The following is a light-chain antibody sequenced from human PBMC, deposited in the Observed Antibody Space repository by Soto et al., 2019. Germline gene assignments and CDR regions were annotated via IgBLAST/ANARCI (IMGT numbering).Light chain of an antibody. Sequence: EILMTQSPATLSVSPGERATLSCRASQTVSSNLAWYQQRPGQAPRLLIYGASTRATDIPARFSGSGSETEFTLTISSLQSEDFAVYYCQHYSNWQTWTFGQGTRVEMK. CDR2: GAS. CDR1: QTVSSN. J-gene: IGKJ1*01. CDR3: QHYSNWQTWT. V-gene: IGKV3-15*01.